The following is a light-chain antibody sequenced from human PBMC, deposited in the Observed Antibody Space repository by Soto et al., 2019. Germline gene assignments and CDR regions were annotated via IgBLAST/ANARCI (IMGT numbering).Light chain of an antibody. CDR3: QQYRNWPPLT. CDR2: GTS. Sequence: EIVMTQSPATLSVSPGETATLSCRASQGVGSAVAWYQHKPSQAPRLLIVGTSIRAPGVPGRFSGGGSGTEFTFTISSLQSEDFAVYYCQQYRNWPPLTCGGGTSVEIK. V-gene: IGKV3-15*01. J-gene: IGKJ4*01. CDR1: QGVGSA.